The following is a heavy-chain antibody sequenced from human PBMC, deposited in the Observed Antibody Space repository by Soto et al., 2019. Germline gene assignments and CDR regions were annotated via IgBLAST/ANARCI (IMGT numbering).Heavy chain of an antibody. CDR1: GFTFDDYA. D-gene: IGHD2-2*01. CDR3: AKVSADIVVVPATNQDYYYYYYMDV. J-gene: IGHJ6*03. CDR2: ISWNSGSI. V-gene: IGHV3-9*01. Sequence: GGSLRLSCAASGFTFDDYAMHWVRQAPGKGLEWVSGISWNSGSIGYADSVKGRFTISRDNAKNSLYLQMNSLRAEDTALYYCAKVSADIVVVPATNQDYYYYYYMDVWGKGTTVTVSS.